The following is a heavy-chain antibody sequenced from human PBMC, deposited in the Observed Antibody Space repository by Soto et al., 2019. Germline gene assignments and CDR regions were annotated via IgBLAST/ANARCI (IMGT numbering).Heavy chain of an antibody. CDR1: GGSISSYY. Sequence: PSETLSLTCTVSGGSISSYYWSWIRQPPGKGLEWIGYIYYSGSTNYNPSLKSRVTISVDTSKNQFSLKLSSVTAADTAVYYCARRRGETIKYFGVGHYYYLDVWGKGTTVTV. CDR3: ARRRGETIKYFGVGHYYYLDV. V-gene: IGHV4-59*08. J-gene: IGHJ6*03. CDR2: IYYSGST. D-gene: IGHD3-3*01.